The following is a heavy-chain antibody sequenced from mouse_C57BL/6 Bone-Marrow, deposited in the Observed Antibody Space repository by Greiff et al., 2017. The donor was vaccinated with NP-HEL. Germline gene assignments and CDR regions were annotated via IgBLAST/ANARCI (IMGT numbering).Heavy chain of an antibody. CDR3: ASGSSYGMGY. CDR1: GYTFTNYW. J-gene: IGHJ4*01. V-gene: IGHV1-63*01. D-gene: IGHD1-1*01. CDR2: IYPGGGYT. Sequence: QVQLQQSGAELVRPGTSVKMSCTASGYTFTNYWMGWVQQRPGHGLEWIGDIYPGGGYTYYTEKFKGKATLTADKTSSTAYLQFSSLTSEDSAIYYCASGSSYGMGYWGQRTSGPGAS.